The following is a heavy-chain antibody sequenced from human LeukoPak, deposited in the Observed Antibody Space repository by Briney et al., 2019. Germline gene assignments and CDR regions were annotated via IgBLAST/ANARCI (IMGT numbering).Heavy chain of an antibody. Sequence: GASLNLSCKCSGYTFTINGFSWVRQAPGQGLEWMGVIRVDNGNTKYAQKFQGRVTMTTDTSTSTTYMELRSLTSDDTAVYYCARDWGYSVEYWGQGTLVTVSS. CDR3: ARDWGYSVEY. J-gene: IGHJ4*02. CDR2: IRVDNGNT. CDR1: GYTFTING. D-gene: IGHD4-11*01. V-gene: IGHV1-18*01.